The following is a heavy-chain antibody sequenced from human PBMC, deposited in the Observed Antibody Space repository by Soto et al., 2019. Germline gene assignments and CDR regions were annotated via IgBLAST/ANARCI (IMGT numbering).Heavy chain of an antibody. V-gene: IGHV3-23*01. CDR1: GFTFSSCA. CDR2: ISDSGGSR. Sequence: PGGSLRLSCAASGFTFSSCAMSWVRQAPGKGLEWVSAISDSGGSRYYADSVKGRFTISRDNSKNTLYLQMNSLRAEDTAVYYCAKDPQFRYCFDYWGQGTLVTVSS. J-gene: IGHJ4*02. CDR3: AKDPQFRYCFDY.